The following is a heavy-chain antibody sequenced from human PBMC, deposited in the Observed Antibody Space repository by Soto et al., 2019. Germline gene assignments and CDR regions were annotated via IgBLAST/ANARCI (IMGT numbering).Heavy chain of an antibody. D-gene: IGHD5-18*01. CDR2: IYYSGST. V-gene: IGHV4-31*03. CDR3: ARDRDTLGYFDY. CDR1: GGSISSGGYY. J-gene: IGHJ4*02. Sequence: SETLSLTCTVSGGSISSGGYYWSWIRQHPGKGLEWIGYIYYSGSTYYNPSLKSRVTISVDTSKNQFSLKLSSVTAADTAVYYCARDRDTLGYFDYWGQGTLVTVSS.